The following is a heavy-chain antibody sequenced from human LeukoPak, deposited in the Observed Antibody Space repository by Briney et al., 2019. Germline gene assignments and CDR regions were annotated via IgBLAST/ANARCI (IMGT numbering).Heavy chain of an antibody. D-gene: IGHD6-13*01. CDR1: GGSISSYY. V-gene: IGHV4-59*01. CDR3: ARGESSNWSFDY. J-gene: IGHJ4*02. CDR2: IYYSGST. Sequence: SETLSLTCTVSGGSISSYYWSWIRQPPGEGLEWIGYIYYSGSTNYNPSLKSRVTISVDTSKNQFSLKLGSVTAADAAVYYCARGESSNWSFDYWGQGTLVTVSS.